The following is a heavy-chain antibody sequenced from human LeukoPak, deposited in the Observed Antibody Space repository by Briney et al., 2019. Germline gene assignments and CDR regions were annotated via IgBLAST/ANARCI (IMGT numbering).Heavy chain of an antibody. J-gene: IGHJ4*02. CDR1: GGSFSGYY. Sequence: SETLSLTCAVYGGSFSGYYWSWIRQPPGRGLEWIGEINHSGSTYYNPSLKSRVTISVDTSKNQFSLKLSSVTAADTAVYYCARVVVAATPYFDYWGQGTLVTVSS. D-gene: IGHD2-15*01. CDR3: ARVVVAATPYFDY. V-gene: IGHV4-34*09. CDR2: INHSGST.